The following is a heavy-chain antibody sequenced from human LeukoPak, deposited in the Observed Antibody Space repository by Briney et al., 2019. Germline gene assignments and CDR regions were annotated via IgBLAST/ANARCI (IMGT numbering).Heavy chain of an antibody. CDR1: GGSISSYH. CDR3: ASVDSSGYY. D-gene: IGHD3-22*01. J-gene: IGHJ4*02. Sequence: PSETLSLTCTVSGGSISSYHWSWIRQPPGKGLEWIGYIYYSGSTNYNPSLKSRVTISVDTSKNQFSLKLSSVTAADTAVYYCASVDSSGYYWGQGTLVTVSS. V-gene: IGHV4-59*12. CDR2: IYYSGST.